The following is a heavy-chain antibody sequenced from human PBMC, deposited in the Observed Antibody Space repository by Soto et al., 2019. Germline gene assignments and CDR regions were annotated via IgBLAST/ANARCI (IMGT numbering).Heavy chain of an antibody. J-gene: IGHJ5*02. CDR3: AGATYYYDSSGYYYWFDP. Sequence: SETLSVTCTVSGGSISSYYWSWIRQPPGKGLEWIGYIYYSGSTNYNPSLKSRVTISVDTSKNQFSLKLSSVTAADTAVYYCAGATYYYDSSGYYYWFDPWGQGTLVTVSS. CDR2: IYYSGST. D-gene: IGHD3-22*01. CDR1: GGSISSYY. V-gene: IGHV4-59*01.